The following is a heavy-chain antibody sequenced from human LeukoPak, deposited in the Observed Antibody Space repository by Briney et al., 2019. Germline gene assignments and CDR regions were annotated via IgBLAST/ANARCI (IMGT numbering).Heavy chain of an antibody. CDR3: AASDYYGSGSHSFDY. V-gene: IGHV4-31*03. D-gene: IGHD3-10*01. J-gene: IGHJ4*02. CDR1: GGSISSGGYY. CDR2: FYYSGST. Sequence: PSEPLSLTCTVSGGSISSGGYYWSWIRHHPGKGLEWIGYFYYSGSTYYNPSLKSRVTISVETSNNQFSLKLSSVTAADTAVYYCAASDYYGSGSHSFDYWGQGTLVTVSS.